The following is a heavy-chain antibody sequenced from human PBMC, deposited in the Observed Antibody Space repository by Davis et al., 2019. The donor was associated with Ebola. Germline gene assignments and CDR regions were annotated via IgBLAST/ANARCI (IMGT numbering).Heavy chain of an antibody. CDR2: ISSDSDYI. CDR3: ARDSGSYYPYYFDY. V-gene: IGHV3-21*01. D-gene: IGHD1-26*01. J-gene: IGHJ4*02. CDR1: GFTFSTYS. Sequence: GESLKISCAVSGFTFSTYSMSWARQAPGKGLEWVSSISSDSDYIYYADSAKGRFTISRDNAKNSLYLQMNSLRAEDTAVYYCARDSGSYYPYYFDYWGQGTLVTVSS.